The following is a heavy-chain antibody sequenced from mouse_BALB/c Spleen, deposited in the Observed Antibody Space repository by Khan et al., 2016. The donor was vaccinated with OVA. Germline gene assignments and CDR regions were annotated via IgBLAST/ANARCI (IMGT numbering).Heavy chain of an antibody. V-gene: IGHV3-2*02. CDR2: ISYSGSA. CDR3: ARRYYYGHWYFDV. J-gene: IGHJ1*01. Sequence: EVQLQESGPGLVKPSQSLSLTCTVTGYSITSDYAWNWIRQFPGNKLEWMGYISYSGSANYNPSLKSRISITRDTSENQFFLQLNSVTTEDSAIYYCARRYYYGHWYFDVWGAGTTVTVCS. CDR1: GYSITSDYA. D-gene: IGHD1-1*01.